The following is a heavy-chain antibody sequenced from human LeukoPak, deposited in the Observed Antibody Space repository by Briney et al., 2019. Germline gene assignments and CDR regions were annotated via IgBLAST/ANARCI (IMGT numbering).Heavy chain of an antibody. CDR1: GYSISSGYY. J-gene: IGHJ5*02. CDR2: IYHSGST. D-gene: IGHD6-13*01. Sequence: SETLSLTCTVSGYSISSGYYWGWIRQPPGKGLEWIGSIYHSGSTYYNPSLKSRVTISVDTSKNQFSLKLSSVTAADTAVYYCARGRVAAAPQLWFDPWGQGTLVTVSS. CDR3: ARGRVAAAPQLWFDP. V-gene: IGHV4-38-2*02.